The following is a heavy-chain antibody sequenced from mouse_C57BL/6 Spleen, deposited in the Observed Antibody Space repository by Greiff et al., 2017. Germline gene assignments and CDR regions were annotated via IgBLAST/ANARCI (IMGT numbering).Heavy chain of an antibody. CDR3: ARNTMIKGIPWYFDV. CDR1: GFSLTSYG. D-gene: IGHD2-4*01. V-gene: IGHV2-2*01. CDR2: IWSGGST. J-gene: IGHJ1*03. Sequence: QVQLKESGPGLVQPSQSLSITCTVSGFSLTSYGVHWVRQSPGKGLEWLGVIWSGGSTDYNAAFISRLSISKDNSTSQVFFKMNRLQAYDTAIDYCARNTMIKGIPWYFDVWGTGTTVTVSS.